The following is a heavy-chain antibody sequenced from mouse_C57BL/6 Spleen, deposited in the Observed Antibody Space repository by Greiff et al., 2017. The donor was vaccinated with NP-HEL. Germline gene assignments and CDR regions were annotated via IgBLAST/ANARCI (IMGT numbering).Heavy chain of an antibody. CDR2: IYPRSGNT. D-gene: IGHD1-1*01. CDR1: GYTFTSYG. Sequence: QVQLQQSGAELARPGASVKLSCKASGYTFTSYGISWVKQRTGQGLEWIGEIYPRSGNTYYNEKFKGKATLTADKSSSTAYMELRSLTSEDSAVYFCARGGVVDYYAMDYWGQGTSVTVSS. CDR3: ARGGVVDYYAMDY. J-gene: IGHJ4*01. V-gene: IGHV1-81*01.